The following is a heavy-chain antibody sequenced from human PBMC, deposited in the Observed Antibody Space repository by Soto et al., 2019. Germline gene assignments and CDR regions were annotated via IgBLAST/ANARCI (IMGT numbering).Heavy chain of an antibody. V-gene: IGHV1-46*03. CDR1: GSTFTSYY. D-gene: IGHD2-2*01. CDR3: ASAVVPAAMPYYYMDV. CDR2: INPSGGST. Sequence: ASVKVSCKASGSTFTSYYMHWVRQAPGQGLEWMGIINPSGGSTSYAQKFQGRVTMTRDTSTSTVYMELSSLRSEDTAVYYCASAVVPAAMPYYYMDVWGKGTTVTVSS. J-gene: IGHJ6*03.